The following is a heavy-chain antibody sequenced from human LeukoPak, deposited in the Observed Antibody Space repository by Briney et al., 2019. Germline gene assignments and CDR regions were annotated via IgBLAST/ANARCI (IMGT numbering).Heavy chain of an antibody. CDR3: ARRPRNDILTGTPFDY. CDR2: IYYSGST. V-gene: IGHV4-61*01. J-gene: IGHJ4*02. D-gene: IGHD3-9*01. CDR1: GDSVSSGSHY. Sequence: PSETLSLTCTVSGDSVSSGSHYWSWIRQPPGKGLEWIGYIYYSGSTDSNPSLKSRVTISVDTSKNQFSLRLRSVTAADTAVYYCARRPRNDILTGTPFDYWGQGILVTVSS.